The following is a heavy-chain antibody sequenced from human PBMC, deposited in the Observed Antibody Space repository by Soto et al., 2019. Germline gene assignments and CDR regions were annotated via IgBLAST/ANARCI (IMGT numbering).Heavy chain of an antibody. CDR1: GFTFTSSA. Sequence: SVKVSCKASGFTFTSSAVQWVRQARGQRLEWIGWIVVGSGNTNYAQQFRERVTITRDMSTGTAYMQLGSLRSDDTAVYYCAARGATGSYYYSGMGVWGQGTTVTVSS. CDR2: IVVGSGNT. D-gene: IGHD2-15*01. CDR3: AARGATGSYYYSGMGV. V-gene: IGHV1-58*01. J-gene: IGHJ6*02.